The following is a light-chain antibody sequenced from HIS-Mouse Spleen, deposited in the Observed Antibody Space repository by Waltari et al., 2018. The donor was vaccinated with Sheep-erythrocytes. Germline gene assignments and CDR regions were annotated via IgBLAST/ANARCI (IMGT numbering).Light chain of an antibody. CDR3: CSYAGSYNHV. CDR1: SSYGGGYNY. V-gene: IGLV2-11*01. Sequence: QSALTQPRSVSGSPGQSVTIPCTGTSSYGGGYNYVPWSQQHPGQAPKLMIYDVSKRPSGVPDRFSGSKSGNTASLTISGLQAEDEADYYCCSYAGSYNHVFATGTKVTVL. J-gene: IGLJ1*01. CDR2: DVS.